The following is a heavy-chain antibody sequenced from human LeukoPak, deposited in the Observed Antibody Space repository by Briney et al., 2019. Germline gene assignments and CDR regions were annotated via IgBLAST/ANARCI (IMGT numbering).Heavy chain of an antibody. CDR2: MNPNSGNT. D-gene: IGHD3-9*01. CDR1: GYTFTSYD. J-gene: IGHJ1*01. Sequence: ASVKVSCKASGYTFTSYDINWVRQATGQGLEWMGWMNPNSGNTGYAQKFQGRVTITRNTSISTAYMELSSLRSEDTAVYYCARGPWGGIRYFDWLSLLSSPDAEYFQHWGQGTLVTVSS. V-gene: IGHV1-8*03. CDR3: ARGPWGGIRYFDWLSLLSSPDAEYFQH.